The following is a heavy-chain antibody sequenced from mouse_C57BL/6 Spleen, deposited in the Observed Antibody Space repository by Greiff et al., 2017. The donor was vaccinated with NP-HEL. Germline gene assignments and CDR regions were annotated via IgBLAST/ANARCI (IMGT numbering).Heavy chain of an antibody. V-gene: IGHV14-1*01. CDR3: TTSCYYGSSPFAY. D-gene: IGHD1-1*01. CDR2: IDPEDGDT. Sequence: LQKPGAGRGRTGSSVRLSCTASGFNIKDYYMHWVKQRPEQGLEWIGRIDPEDGDTEYAPKFQGKATMTADTSSNTAYLQLSSLTSEDTAVYYCTTSCYYGSSPFAYWGQGTLVTVSA. J-gene: IGHJ3*01. CDR1: GFNIKDYY.